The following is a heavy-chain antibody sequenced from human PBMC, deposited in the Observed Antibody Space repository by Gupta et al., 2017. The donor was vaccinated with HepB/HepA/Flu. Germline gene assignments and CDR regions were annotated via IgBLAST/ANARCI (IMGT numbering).Heavy chain of an antibody. V-gene: IGHV3-33*01. CDR2: IWFDGSNK. D-gene: IGHD2-21*02. Sequence: QVQVVESGGGVVQPGRSLRLSCAAAGCTFGSYGIHWVRQAPGKGLEWVSAIWFDGSNKYYADSVKGRFTISRDNSKNTLYLQMNSLRAEDTAVYYCARGGVTQNLYYYGMDVWGQGTTVTVSS. CDR3: ARGGVTQNLYYYGMDV. CDR1: GCTFGSYG. J-gene: IGHJ6*02.